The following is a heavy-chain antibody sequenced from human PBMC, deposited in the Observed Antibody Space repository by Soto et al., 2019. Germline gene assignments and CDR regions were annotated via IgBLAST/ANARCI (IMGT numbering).Heavy chain of an antibody. CDR3: ARLRVYRRIALTERWFDP. J-gene: IGHJ5*02. D-gene: IGHD6-13*01. CDR1: GYSFTSYW. V-gene: IGHV5-10-1*01. Sequence: PGESLKISCKSSGYSFTSYWISWVRQMPGKGLEWMGRIDPSDSYTNYSPSFQGHVTISADKSISTAYLQWSSLKASDTAMYYCARLRVYRRIALTERWFDPWGQGTLVTVSS. CDR2: IDPSDSYT.